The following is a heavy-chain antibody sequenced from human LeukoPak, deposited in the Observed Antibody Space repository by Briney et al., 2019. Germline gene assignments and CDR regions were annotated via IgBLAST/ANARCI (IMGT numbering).Heavy chain of an antibody. CDR1: GFTFSSYS. Sequence: GGSLRLSCAASGFTFSSYSMNWVRQAPGKGLEWVSSISSSSSYIYYADSLKGRFTISRDNAKNSLYLQMNSLRAEDTAVYYCARVAVVPAAKNYYFDYWGQGTLVTVSS. J-gene: IGHJ4*02. V-gene: IGHV3-21*01. CDR3: ARVAVVPAAKNYYFDY. D-gene: IGHD2-2*01. CDR2: ISSSSSYI.